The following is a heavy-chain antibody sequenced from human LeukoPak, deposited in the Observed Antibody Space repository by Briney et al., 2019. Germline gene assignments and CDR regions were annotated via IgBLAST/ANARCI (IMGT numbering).Heavy chain of an antibody. CDR1: GFTFSSYA. V-gene: IGHV3-30*04. CDR2: ISYDGSNK. J-gene: IGHJ5*01. Sequence: GGSLRLSCAASGFTFSSYAMHWVRQAPGKGLEWVAVISYDGSNKYYADSVKGRFTISRDSSKNTVYLQMNSLRADDTAVYYCAKERTPYCGGDCFSGLVSWGQGTLVTVSS. CDR3: AKERTPYCGGDCFSGLVS. D-gene: IGHD2-21*02.